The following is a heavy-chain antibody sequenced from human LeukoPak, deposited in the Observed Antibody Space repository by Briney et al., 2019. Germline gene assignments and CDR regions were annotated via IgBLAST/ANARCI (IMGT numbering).Heavy chain of an antibody. V-gene: IGHV4-39*01. D-gene: IGHD3-22*01. CDR2: MYYSGTT. Sequence: SETLSLTCTVSGGSINSNNYYWAWIRQTPGKGLEWIGRMYYSGTTYYNPSLKSRVTISVDTSKNQFSLKLSSVTAADTAVYFCARHLDHYDTSGYYSPYFGFWGQGTLVTVSP. CDR3: ARHLDHYDTSGYYSPYFGF. J-gene: IGHJ4*02. CDR1: GGSINSNNYY.